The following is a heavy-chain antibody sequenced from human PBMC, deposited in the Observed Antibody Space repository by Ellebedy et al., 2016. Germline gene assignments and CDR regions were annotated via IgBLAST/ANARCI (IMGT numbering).Heavy chain of an antibody. J-gene: IGHJ6*02. CDR2: IYYSGST. CDR3: ARGFGELLDYYYGMDV. Sequence: SETLSLTCTVSGGSISSYYWSWIRQPPGKGLEWMGYIYYSGSTNYNPSLKSRVTISVDTSKNQFSLKLSSVTAADTAVYYCARGFGELLDYYYGMDVWGQGTTVTVSS. D-gene: IGHD3-10*01. CDR1: GGSISSYY. V-gene: IGHV4-59*01.